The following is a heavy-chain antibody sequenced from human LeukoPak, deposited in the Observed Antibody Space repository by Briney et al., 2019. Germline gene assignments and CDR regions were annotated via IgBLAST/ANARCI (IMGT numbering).Heavy chain of an antibody. J-gene: IGHJ4*02. CDR3: ARASKYRRYCTNGVCYTHTFDY. CDR1: GGSFSGYY. Sequence: SETLSLTCAVYGGSFSGYYWSWIRQPPGKGLEWIGEINHSGSTNYNPSLKSRVTISVDTSKNQFSLKLSSVTAADTAVYYCARASKYRRYCTNGVCYTHTFDYWGQGTLVTVSS. V-gene: IGHV4-34*01. D-gene: IGHD2-8*01. CDR2: INHSGST.